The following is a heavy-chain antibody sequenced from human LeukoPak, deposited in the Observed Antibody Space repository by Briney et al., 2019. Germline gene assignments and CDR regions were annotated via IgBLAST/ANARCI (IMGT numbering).Heavy chain of an antibody. Sequence: GGSLRLSCAASGFTVGSNYMTWVRQAPGKGLECVSITYSGGSTYYADSVKGRFTISRDNSKNTLYLQMNSLRAEDTAVYYCARENKGYTSGFFDCWGQGTLVTVSS. J-gene: IGHJ4*02. V-gene: IGHV3-53*01. CDR3: ARENKGYTSGFFDC. CDR1: GFTVGSNY. CDR2: TYSGGST. D-gene: IGHD6-19*01.